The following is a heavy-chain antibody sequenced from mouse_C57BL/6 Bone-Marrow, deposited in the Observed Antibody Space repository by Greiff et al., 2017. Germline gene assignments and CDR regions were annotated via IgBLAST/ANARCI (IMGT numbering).Heavy chain of an antibody. CDR1: GYTFTSYW. V-gene: IGHV1-50*01. CDR2: IDPSDSYT. J-gene: IGHJ1*03. Sequence: QVHVKQPGAELVKPGASVKLSCKASGYTFTSYWMQWVKQRPGQGLEWIGEIDPSDSYTNYNQKFKGKATLTVDTSSSTAYMQLSSLTSEDSAVYYCARGIYYYGSRRYFDVWGTGTTVTVSS. CDR3: ARGIYYYGSRRYFDV. D-gene: IGHD1-1*01.